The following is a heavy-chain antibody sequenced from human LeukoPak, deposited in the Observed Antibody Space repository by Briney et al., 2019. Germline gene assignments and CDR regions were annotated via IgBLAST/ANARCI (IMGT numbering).Heavy chain of an antibody. CDR3: ARNSYDFWSGYPFAGY. CDR1: GYTFTSYD. CDR2: MNPNSGNT. Sequence: ASVKVSCKASGYTFTSYDINWVRQATGQGLEWMGWMNPNSGNTGYAQKFQGRVTMTRNTSISTAYMELSSLRSEDTAVYYCARNSYDFWSGYPFAGYWGRGTLVTVSS. V-gene: IGHV1-8*01. J-gene: IGHJ4*02. D-gene: IGHD3-3*01.